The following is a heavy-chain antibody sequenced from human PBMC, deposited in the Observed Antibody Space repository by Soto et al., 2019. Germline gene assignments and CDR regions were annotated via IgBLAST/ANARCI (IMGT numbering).Heavy chain of an antibody. CDR3: AKDSTVTTSLYSYYYGLDV. CDR1: GFTFSNYS. V-gene: IGHV3-21*04. CDR2: ISSSGRYI. D-gene: IGHD4-17*01. Sequence: GGSLRLSCAVSGFTFSNYSMNWVRQAPGKGLEWVSSISSSGRYIYYADSVKGRFTISRDNAKTSLFLQMNNLRAEDTALYYCAKDSTVTTSLYSYYYGLDVRGQGTTVTVSS. J-gene: IGHJ6*02.